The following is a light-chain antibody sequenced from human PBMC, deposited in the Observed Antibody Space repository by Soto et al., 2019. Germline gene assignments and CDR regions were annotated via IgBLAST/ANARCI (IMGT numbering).Light chain of an antibody. CDR2: EAS. CDR1: QSIGRW. Sequence: DIQVTQSPSTLSASVGDRVTITCRASQSIGRWLAWYQQKPGKAPKLLIYEASSLESGVPSRFSGSGSGTEFTLPISSLQPDDFATYYCQQYDTYSGRTFGQGTKLEIK. V-gene: IGKV1-5*03. J-gene: IGKJ2*01. CDR3: QQYDTYSGRT.